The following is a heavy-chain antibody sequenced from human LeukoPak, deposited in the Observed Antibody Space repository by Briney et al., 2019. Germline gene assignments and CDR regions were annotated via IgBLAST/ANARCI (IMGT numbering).Heavy chain of an antibody. CDR1: GFTFNDAW. CDR3: ARDPY. V-gene: IGHV3-74*01. Sequence: GGSLRLSCAASGFTFNDAWAHWVRHAPGRGLVWVSLIKTDGITTRYADSVKGRFTISRDTAKNTVYLQMNSLRAEDTAVYYCARDPYWSQGILVTVSS. J-gene: IGHJ4*02. CDR2: IKTDGITT.